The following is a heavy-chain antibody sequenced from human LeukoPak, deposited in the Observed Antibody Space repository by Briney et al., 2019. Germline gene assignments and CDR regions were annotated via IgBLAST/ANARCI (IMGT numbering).Heavy chain of an antibody. D-gene: IGHD3-16*01. CDR2: ISSSGSTI. V-gene: IGHV3-48*04. CDR3: ARIGRGYYDYYYMDV. Sequence: GGSLRLSCAASGFTFSSYSMNWIRQAPGKGLEWVSYISSSGSTIYYADSVKGRFTISRDNAKNSLYLQMNSLRAEDTAVYYCARIGRGYYDYYYMDVWGKGTTVTVSS. J-gene: IGHJ6*03. CDR1: GFTFSSYS.